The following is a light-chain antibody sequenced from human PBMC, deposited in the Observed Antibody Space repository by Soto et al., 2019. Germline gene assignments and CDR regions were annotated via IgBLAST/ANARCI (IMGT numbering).Light chain of an antibody. CDR2: GTS. CDR3: QQYGSSPRT. Sequence: EIVLTQPPCTQSLSPGERATLSCRASQSVSNSYLAWYQQKPGQAPRLLICGTSSRATGIPNRFSGSGSTTDFTLTISRLEPEDFAVYYCQQYGSSPRTFGQGTKVDIK. V-gene: IGKV3-20*01. CDR1: QSVSNSY. J-gene: IGKJ1*01.